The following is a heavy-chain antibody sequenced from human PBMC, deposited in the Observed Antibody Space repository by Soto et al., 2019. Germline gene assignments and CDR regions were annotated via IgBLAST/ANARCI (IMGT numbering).Heavy chain of an antibody. V-gene: IGHV1-46*01. CDR2: INPHGGST. CDR1: RDTFSSYY. J-gene: IGHJ5*02. CDR3: ARSSGGNFGIIIEGTNWFAP. Sequence: XSVKGSCKAPRDTFSSYYINWVRQAPGQGLEWMGVINPHGGSTAYAQKFKGRVTLTRDTSASTVYMEVSSLTSEDTAMYYCARSSGGNFGIIIEGTNWFAPWGQGTLVTVSS. D-gene: IGHD1-26*01.